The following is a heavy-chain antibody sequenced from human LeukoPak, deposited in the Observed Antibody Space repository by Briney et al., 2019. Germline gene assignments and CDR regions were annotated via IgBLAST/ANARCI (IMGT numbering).Heavy chain of an antibody. D-gene: IGHD4-17*01. J-gene: IGHJ4*02. Sequence: SQTLSLTCTVSGGSISRGAYYWSWIRQHPGKGLEWIGYIYYSGSTYYNPSLKSRVTISVDTSKNQFSLKLSSVTAADTAVYYCARGGGDYGDPFDYWGQGTLVTVSS. CDR2: IYYSGST. V-gene: IGHV4-31*03. CDR3: ARGGGDYGDPFDY. CDR1: GGSISRGAYY.